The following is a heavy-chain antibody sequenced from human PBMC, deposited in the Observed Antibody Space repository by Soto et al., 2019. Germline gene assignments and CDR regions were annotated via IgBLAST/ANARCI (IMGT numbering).Heavy chain of an antibody. CDR1: GYTFTNYG. CDR3: ARAIAGGYGHTALEY. D-gene: IGHD5-18*01. Sequence: QVQLVQSGAEVKKPGASVKVSCKASGYTFTNYGISWVRQAPGQGLEWMGWINAYNGNTHYAQKLQGRVTLTTDTSTGTAYMEVKSLRYDATAVYYCARAIAGGYGHTALEYWGQGTLVTVSS. J-gene: IGHJ4*02. V-gene: IGHV1-18*01. CDR2: INAYNGNT.